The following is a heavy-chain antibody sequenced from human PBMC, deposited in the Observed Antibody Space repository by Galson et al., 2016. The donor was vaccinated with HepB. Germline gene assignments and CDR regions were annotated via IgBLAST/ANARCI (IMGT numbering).Heavy chain of an antibody. CDR3: VQGGTARAGWGTGGTGTLSPGSGEGLFTIAREESKNMSYPELDRRGARVSGTNYRVKGRPRTAG. D-gene: IGHD3-16*01. CDR2: ISRSGDST. V-gene: IGHV3-23*01. Sequence: SLRLSCAASGFSFGRFGMTWVRQAPGKGLECVSSISRSGDSTDYADSVKGRFTISRDNSKNMLYLQMYSLRAEDTAAYYCVQGGTARAGWGTGGTGTLSPGSGEGLFTIAREESKNMSYPELDRRGARVSGTNYRVKGRPRTAGWGKGDTVTYSS. CDR1: GFSFGRFG. J-gene: IGHJ6*04.